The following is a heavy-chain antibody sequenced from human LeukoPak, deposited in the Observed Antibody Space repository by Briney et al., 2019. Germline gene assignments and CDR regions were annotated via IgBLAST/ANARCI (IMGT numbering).Heavy chain of an antibody. J-gene: IGHJ4*02. V-gene: IGHV1-18*01. D-gene: IGHD3-3*02. CDR1: GYTFTTYS. Sequence: ASVKVSCKAPGYTFTTYSISWVRQAPGQGLEWMGGISTYNGNTEYVQKFQGRVTMTTDTSTNTAYMELRTLSSDDTAVYYCAREADAVLIRAFDYWGQGTLVTVSS. CDR2: ISTYNGNT. CDR3: AREADAVLIRAFDY.